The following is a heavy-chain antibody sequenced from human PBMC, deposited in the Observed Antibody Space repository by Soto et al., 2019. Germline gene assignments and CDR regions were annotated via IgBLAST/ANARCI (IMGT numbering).Heavy chain of an antibody. D-gene: IGHD3-22*01. CDR3: AKQWHYDSSGPDY. J-gene: IGHJ4*02. CDR2: ISGSGGST. V-gene: IGHV3-23*01. CDR1: GFTFSSYA. Sequence: RRLSCAASGFTFSSYAMSWVRQAPGKGLEWVSAISGSGGSTYYADSVKGRFTISRDNSKNTLYLQMNSLRAEDTALYYCAKQWHYDSSGPDYWGQGTLVTVSS.